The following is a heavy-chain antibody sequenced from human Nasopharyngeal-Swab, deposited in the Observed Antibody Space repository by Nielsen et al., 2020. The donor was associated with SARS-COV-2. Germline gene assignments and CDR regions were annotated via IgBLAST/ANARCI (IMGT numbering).Heavy chain of an antibody. Sequence: GESLKISCAVSGLTVSSTYMSWVRQAPGKGLEWVSVTEIGGTTHYADSVKGRFSISRDSSTNTLYLQMNNVRAEDTAVYYCARGRTWYFDYWGQGTLVTVSS. CDR1: GLTVSSTY. V-gene: IGHV3-53*01. J-gene: IGHJ4*02. CDR2: TEIGGTT. CDR3: ARGRTWYFDY.